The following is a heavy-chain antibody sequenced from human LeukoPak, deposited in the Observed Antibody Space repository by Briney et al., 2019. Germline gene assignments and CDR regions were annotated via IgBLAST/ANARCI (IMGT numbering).Heavy chain of an antibody. CDR1: GDSVSSNSAA. CDR3: ARFPGIAADNWFDP. V-gene: IGHV6-1*01. D-gene: IGHD6-13*01. J-gene: IGHJ5*02. Sequence: SQTLSLTCAISGDSVSSNSAAWNWIRQSPSRGLEWLGRTYYRSKWYNDYAVSVKSRITINPDTSKNQFSLRLSSVTAADTAVYYCARFPGIAADNWFDPWGQGTLVTVSP. CDR2: TYYRSKWYN.